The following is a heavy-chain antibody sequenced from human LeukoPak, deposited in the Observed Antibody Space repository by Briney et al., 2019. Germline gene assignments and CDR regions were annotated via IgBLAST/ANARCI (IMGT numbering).Heavy chain of an antibody. CDR3: ARGADHLTYYDYVWGSYRYTYFDY. J-gene: IGHJ4*02. D-gene: IGHD3-16*02. CDR2: IIPIFGTA. CDR1: GGTFSSYA. Sequence: GASVKVSCKASGGTFSSYAISWVRQAPVQGLEWMGGIIPIFGTANYAQKFQGRVTITTDESTSTAYMELSSLRSEDTAVYYCARGADHLTYYDYVWGSYRYTYFDYWGQGTLVTVSS. V-gene: IGHV1-69*05.